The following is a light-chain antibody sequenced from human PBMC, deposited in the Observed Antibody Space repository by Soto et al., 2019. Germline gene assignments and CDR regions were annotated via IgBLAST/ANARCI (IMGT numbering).Light chain of an antibody. V-gene: IGKV1-5*01. CDR3: QQYKDYWT. CDR1: QSISRS. J-gene: IGKJ1*01. CDR2: DAS. Sequence: DIQMTQSPSTLSASVGDRVTITCRASQSISRSLAWYQQKPGKAPNLLIYDASSLESGVPSRFSGSGFGTEFTLTITSLQPEDFASYYCQQYKDYWTFGQGTKVDMK.